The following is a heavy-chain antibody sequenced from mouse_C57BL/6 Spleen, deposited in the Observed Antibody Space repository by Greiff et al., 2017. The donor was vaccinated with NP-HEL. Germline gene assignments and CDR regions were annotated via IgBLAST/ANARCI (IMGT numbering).Heavy chain of an antibody. CDR3: ARWSTVVAEDYFDY. CDR1: GFTFSDYG. CDR2: ISSGSSTI. V-gene: IGHV5-17*01. J-gene: IGHJ2*01. Sequence: EVNVVDSGGGLVKPGGSLKLSCAASGFTFSDYGMHWVRQAPEKGLEWVAYISSGSSTIYYADTVKGRFTISRDNAKNTLFLQMTSLRSEDTAMYYCARWSTVVAEDYFDYWGQGTTLTVSS. D-gene: IGHD1-1*01.